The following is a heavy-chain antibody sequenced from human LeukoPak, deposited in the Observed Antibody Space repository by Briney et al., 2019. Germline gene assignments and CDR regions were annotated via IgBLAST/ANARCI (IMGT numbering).Heavy chain of an antibody. D-gene: IGHD2-2*02. J-gene: IGHJ3*02. V-gene: IGHV3-11*05. CDR2: IGSGSSNI. CDR1: GFPFSDYY. CDR3: ARADYTDAFDI. Sequence: GGSLRLSCAASGFPFSDYYMSWIRQAPGKGLEWVSYIGSGSSNIKEADSVKGRFTISRDNAKKSLYLQMNSLRAEDTAVYYCARADYTDAFDIWGQGTMVTVSS.